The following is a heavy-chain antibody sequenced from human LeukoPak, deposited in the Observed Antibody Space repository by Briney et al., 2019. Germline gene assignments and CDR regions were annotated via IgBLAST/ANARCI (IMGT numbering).Heavy chain of an antibody. CDR1: GDSISSYY. D-gene: IGHD2-2*01. V-gene: IGHV4-59*08. Sequence: PSETLSLTCTVSGDSISSYYWSWIRQPPGKGLEWIGYIYYSGSTYYNPSLKSRVTISVDTSKNQFSLKLSSVTAADTAVYYCARLFRGDNIVVVPAAIPYFDYWGQGTLVTVSS. CDR2: IYYSGST. CDR3: ARLFRGDNIVVVPAAIPYFDY. J-gene: IGHJ4*02.